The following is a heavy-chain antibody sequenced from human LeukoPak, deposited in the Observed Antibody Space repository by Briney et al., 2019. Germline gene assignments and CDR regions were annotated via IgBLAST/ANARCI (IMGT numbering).Heavy chain of an antibody. CDR2: IYYSGST. Sequence: PSETLSLTCTVSGGSISSYYWSWIRQPPGKGLEWIGYIYYSGSTNYNPSLKSRVTISVDTSKNQFSLKLSSVTAADTAVYYCARSAKYCSSISCSQGNYYYGMDVWGQGTTVTVSS. D-gene: IGHD2-2*01. V-gene: IGHV4-59*01. J-gene: IGHJ6*02. CDR3: ARSAKYCSSISCSQGNYYYGMDV. CDR1: GGSISSYY.